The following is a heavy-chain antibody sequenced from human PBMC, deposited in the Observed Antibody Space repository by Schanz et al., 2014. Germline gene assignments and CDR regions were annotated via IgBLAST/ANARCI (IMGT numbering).Heavy chain of an antibody. V-gene: IGHV1-2*06. D-gene: IGHD2-8*02. CDR3: ARGLVRYFAY. CDR2: INPNSGAT. J-gene: IGHJ4*02. CDR1: GYTFTGYY. Sequence: QVQLVQSGAEVKKPGASVKVSCQASGYTFTGYYMHWVRQAPGQGLEWMGQINPNSGATIYAQNFQGRVTMTRDTSISTAYMALSRLRSDDTAVYYCARGLVRYFAYWGQGTLVTVSS.